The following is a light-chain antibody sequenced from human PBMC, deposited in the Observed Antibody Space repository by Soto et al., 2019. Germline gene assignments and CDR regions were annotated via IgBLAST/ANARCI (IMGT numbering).Light chain of an antibody. CDR3: CSYAGRPYV. J-gene: IGLJ1*01. CDR1: SSDVGAYNL. Sequence: QSVLTQPASVSGSPGQSITISCTGTSSDVGAYNLVSWYQVHPGKAPKLMIFEVTKRPSGVSNRFSGSKSGNTASLTISGLHTEDEADYFCCSYAGRPYVFVTGTKVTVL. V-gene: IGLV2-23*02. CDR2: EVT.